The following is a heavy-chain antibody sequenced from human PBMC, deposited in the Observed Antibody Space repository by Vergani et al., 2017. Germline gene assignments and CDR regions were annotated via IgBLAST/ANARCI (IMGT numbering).Heavy chain of an antibody. Sequence: QVQLQESGPGLVKPSETLSLTCTVSGGSISSYYWSWIRQPPGKGLEWIGYIYYSGSTNYNPSLKSRVTISVDTSKNQFSLKLSSVTAADTAVYYCAGSAEAQYYFDYWGQGTLVTVSS. D-gene: IGHD1-26*01. CDR3: AGSAEAQYYFDY. J-gene: IGHJ4*02. CDR2: IYYSGST. CDR1: GGSISSYY. V-gene: IGHV4-59*01.